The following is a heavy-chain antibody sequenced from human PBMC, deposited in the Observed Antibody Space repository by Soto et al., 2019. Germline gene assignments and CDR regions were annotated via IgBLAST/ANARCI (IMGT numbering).Heavy chain of an antibody. CDR3: AREHYGNSAWFDP. J-gene: IGHJ5*02. CDR1: GGTFSSYA. V-gene: IGHV1-8*02. Sequence: ASVKVSCKASGGTFSSYAISWVRQAPGQGLEWMGEIIPIFGNTGYAQKFQGRVTMTRNTSISTAYMELSSLRSEDTAVYYCAREHYGNSAWFDPWGQGTLVTVSS. D-gene: IGHD3-10*01. CDR2: IIPIFGNT.